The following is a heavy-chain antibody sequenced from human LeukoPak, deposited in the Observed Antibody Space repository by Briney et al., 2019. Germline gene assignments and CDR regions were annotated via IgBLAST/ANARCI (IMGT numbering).Heavy chain of an antibody. V-gene: IGHV4-59*01. CDR2: IYYSGYT. Sequence: SETLSLTCTVSGGSISSYYWSWIRQPPGKGLEWIGYIYYSGYTTYSPSLRSRVTISVDTSKNQFSLKLSSVTAADTAVYYCARETSQKGAHYMDVWGKGTTITISS. D-gene: IGHD3-16*01. CDR1: GGSISSYY. J-gene: IGHJ6*03. CDR3: ARETSQKGAHYMDV.